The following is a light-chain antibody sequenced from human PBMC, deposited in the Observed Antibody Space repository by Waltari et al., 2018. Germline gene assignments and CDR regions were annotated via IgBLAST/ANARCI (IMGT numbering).Light chain of an antibody. Sequence: QSALTQPASVSGSPGQSITISCYGTSSDVGFYNYVSWYQQHPGKAPKLMIYDVSQRPSGVSERFSGSKSGNTASLTISGLQAEDEADYYCNSYTGSSSWVFGGGTKVTV. J-gene: IGLJ3*02. CDR2: DVS. V-gene: IGLV2-14*01. CDR3: NSYTGSSSWV. CDR1: SSDVGFYNY.